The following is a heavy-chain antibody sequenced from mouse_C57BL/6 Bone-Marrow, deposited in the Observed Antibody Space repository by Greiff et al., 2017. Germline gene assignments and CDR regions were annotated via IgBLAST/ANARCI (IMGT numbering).Heavy chain of an antibody. CDR2: IDPAAGET. CDR3: ARTYDSNYEAMDY. V-gene: IGHV14-2*01. D-gene: IGHD2-5*01. CDR1: GFNIKDYY. J-gene: IGHJ4*01. Sequence: VPLQQSGAELVKPGASVKLSCTASGFNIKDYYMHWVKQRTEQGLAWIGRIDPAAGETKYAPKCPGKATRTADTSSNTAYQQLSSLNSEDTAGDYCARTYDSNYEAMDYWGQGTSVTGSS.